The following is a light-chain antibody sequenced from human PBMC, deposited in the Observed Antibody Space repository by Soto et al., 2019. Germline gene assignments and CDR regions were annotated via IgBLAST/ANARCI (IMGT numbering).Light chain of an antibody. V-gene: IGKV3-15*01. Sequence: EIVMTQSTATLSVSPGGRATLSCRASQSGSSNLAWYQQKPGQSPRLLIYGASTRATGIPDRFSGSGSGTDFTLTISRLEPEDFAVYYCQQYATSPTTFGQGTKVDIK. CDR2: GAS. J-gene: IGKJ1*01. CDR1: QSGSSN. CDR3: QQYATSPTT.